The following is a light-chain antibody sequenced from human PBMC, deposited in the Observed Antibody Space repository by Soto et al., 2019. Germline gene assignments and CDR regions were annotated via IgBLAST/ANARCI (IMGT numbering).Light chain of an antibody. CDR2: EVN. V-gene: IGLV2-8*01. Sequence: QSALTQPPSASGSPGQSVTISCTGTSSDVGGYKYVSWYQQHPGKAPKLMIFEVNNRPSGVPDRFSGSQSGNTASLTVSGLQAEDEADYYCSSYAGINNLGVFGTGTKLTVL. J-gene: IGLJ1*01. CDR1: SSDVGGYKY. CDR3: SSYAGINNLGV.